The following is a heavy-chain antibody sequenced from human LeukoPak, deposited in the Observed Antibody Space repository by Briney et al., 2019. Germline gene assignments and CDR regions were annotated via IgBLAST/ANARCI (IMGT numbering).Heavy chain of an antibody. CDR3: VRDVSSGWAFDY. V-gene: IGHV3-7*01. CDR1: GFTFNKYW. J-gene: IGHJ4*01. D-gene: IGHD6-19*01. Sequence: GGSLRLSCSASGFTFNKYWMSWIRQLPGQGLEWVANVNQDGSQKYYVDSVKGRFTNSRDNARNLLYLQMNSLRGEDTAVYYCVRDVSSGWAFDYWGHGTLVTVSS. CDR2: VNQDGSQK.